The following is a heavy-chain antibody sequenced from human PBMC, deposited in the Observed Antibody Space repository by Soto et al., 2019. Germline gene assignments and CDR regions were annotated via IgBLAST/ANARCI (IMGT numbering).Heavy chain of an antibody. J-gene: IGHJ4*02. CDR3: ARVEQSLLFQF. D-gene: IGHD6-19*01. CDR1: GYSFTSYG. Sequence: GASVEVSCKXSGYSFTSYGISWVRQAPGQGLECMGWISVYNGNTHYAQKFQGRVTMTADTSTSTAYMELRSLRSDDTAVYYCARVEQSLLFQFWGLGTLVTVSS. V-gene: IGHV1-18*04. CDR2: ISVYNGNT.